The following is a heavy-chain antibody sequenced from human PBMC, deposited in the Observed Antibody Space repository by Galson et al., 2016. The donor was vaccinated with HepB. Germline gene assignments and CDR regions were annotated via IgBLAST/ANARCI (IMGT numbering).Heavy chain of an antibody. CDR2: ISDGGGNT. CDR3: VQDSDTGWSYPHY. Sequence: SLRLSCAASEITFSSYAMSWVRQAPGKGLEWVSAISDGGGNTYYADSVKGRFTISRDNSKNTVDLQMNSLRVEDTAVYSCVQDSDTGWSYPHYWGQGSLVTVSS. D-gene: IGHD2-15*01. CDR1: EITFSSYA. J-gene: IGHJ4*02. V-gene: IGHV3-23*01.